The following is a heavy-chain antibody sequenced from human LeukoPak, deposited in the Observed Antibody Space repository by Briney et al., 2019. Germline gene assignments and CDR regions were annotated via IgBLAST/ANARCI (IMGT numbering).Heavy chain of an antibody. J-gene: IGHJ4*02. CDR3: AKRGLPDY. CDR1: GFTFGNYD. D-gene: IGHD5-18*01. Sequence: GGSLRLSCAASGFTFGNYDMSWVRQAPGKGLEWVSAISATDDSTYYADSVRGRFSISRDNSKNTLYLQMHSLRVEDTAVYYCAKRGLPDYWGQGTLVTVSS. CDR2: ISATDDST. V-gene: IGHV3-23*01.